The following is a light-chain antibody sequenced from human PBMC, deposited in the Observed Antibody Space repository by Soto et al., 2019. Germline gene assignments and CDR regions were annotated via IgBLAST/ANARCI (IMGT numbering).Light chain of an antibody. CDR1: QGISSY. V-gene: IGKV1-9*01. CDR2: AAS. CDR3: QKLNSYPLT. J-gene: IGKJ5*01. Sequence: DIQLTQSPSFLSASVGDRVTITCRASQGISSYLAWYQQKPGKAPKLLIYAASTLQSGVPSRFSGSGSGTEFTITISSLQTEDFATYLCQKLNSYPLTFGQGTRLEIK.